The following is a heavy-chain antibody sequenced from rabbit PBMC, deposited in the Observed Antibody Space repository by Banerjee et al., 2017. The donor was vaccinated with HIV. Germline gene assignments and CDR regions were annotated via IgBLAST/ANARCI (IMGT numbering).Heavy chain of an antibody. CDR3: GRGNSSGLSYSNL. Sequence: QSLEESGGDLVKPGASLTLTCTASGFDLSNFYYMCWVRQAPGKGLEWIACIDTSSASTYYASWVNGRFTISKTSSTTVTLQMTSLTAADTATYFCGRGNSSGLSYSNLWGPGTLVTVS. CDR2: IDTSSAST. J-gene: IGHJ4*01. V-gene: IGHV1S40*01. D-gene: IGHD4-1*01. CDR1: GFDLSNFYY.